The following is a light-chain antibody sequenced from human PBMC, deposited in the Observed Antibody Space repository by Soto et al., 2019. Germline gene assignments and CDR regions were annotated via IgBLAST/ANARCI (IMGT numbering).Light chain of an antibody. J-gene: IGKJ5*01. CDR2: AAS. Sequence: DIQMTQSPSSLSASVGDRVTITCRASQSIRSFLNWYQQKPGRAPKLLIYAASSLQSGVPSRLSGSGYGTGLTLTITSMQHEDSETYHCQQSYITTLTFGHGTRLEIK. V-gene: IGKV1-39*01. CDR3: QQSYITTLT. CDR1: QSIRSF.